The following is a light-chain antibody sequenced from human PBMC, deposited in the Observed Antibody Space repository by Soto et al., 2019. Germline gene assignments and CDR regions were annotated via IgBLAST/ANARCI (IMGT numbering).Light chain of an antibody. CDR2: AAS. CDR3: LQHNSYSWT. V-gene: IGKV1-17*01. CDR1: QGIRND. J-gene: IGKJ1*01. Sequence: DIQMTQSPSSLSASVGAIVTITCRSRQGIRNDLGWYQQKPGKAPNRLIYAASSLQSGFPSRFSGSGSGTEFTLTISTLQHEDCATYYCLQHNSYSWTFGQGTNVAIK.